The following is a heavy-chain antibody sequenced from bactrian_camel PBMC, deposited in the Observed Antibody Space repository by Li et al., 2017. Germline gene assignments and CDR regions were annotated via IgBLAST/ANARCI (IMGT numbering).Heavy chain of an antibody. J-gene: IGHJ4*01. Sequence: VQLVESGGGLVHPGGSLRLSCAASGFTFSSYDMSWVRQAPGKGLEWVSSIYSDASNTYYADSVKGRFTISRDNAKNTVYLQMNSLKPEDTAMYYCAKTNYVVAGPVADWGKGTQVTVS. CDR3: AKTNYVVAGPVAD. CDR1: GFTFSSYD. CDR2: IYSDASNT. D-gene: IGHD6*01. V-gene: IGHV3-2*01.